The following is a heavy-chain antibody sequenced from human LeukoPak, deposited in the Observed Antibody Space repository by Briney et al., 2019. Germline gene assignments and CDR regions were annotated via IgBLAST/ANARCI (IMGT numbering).Heavy chain of an antibody. Sequence: PGGSLRLSCEASGFIFSNYEMNWVRQAPGKGLEWVSYISTSGSTIYYADSVKGRFTISGDNAKNSLYLQMNSLRAEDTAVYYCARVPYLSFGEAYFHYWGRGPLVTVSS. J-gene: IGHJ4*02. CDR1: GFIFSNYE. D-gene: IGHD3-10*01. CDR3: ARVPYLSFGEAYFHY. CDR2: ISTSGSTI. V-gene: IGHV3-48*03.